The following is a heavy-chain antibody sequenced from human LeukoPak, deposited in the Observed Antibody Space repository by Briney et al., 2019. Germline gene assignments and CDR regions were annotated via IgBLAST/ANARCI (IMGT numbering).Heavy chain of an antibody. CDR3: ARGPTYSNSYDF. D-gene: IGHD4-11*01. CDR2: IYYSGST. V-gene: IGHV4-39*07. Sequence: SETLSLTCTVSGGSISSSSYYWGWIRQPPGKGLEWIGSIYYSGSTYYNPSLKSRVTISLDTSKNQFSLRLTSVTAADTAVYYCARGPTYSNSYDFWGQGTQVTVSS. CDR1: GGSISSSSYY. J-gene: IGHJ4*02.